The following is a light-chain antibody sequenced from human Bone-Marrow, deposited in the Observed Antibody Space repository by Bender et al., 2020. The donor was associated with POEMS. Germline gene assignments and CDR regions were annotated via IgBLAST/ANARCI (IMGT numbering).Light chain of an antibody. CDR1: SSDVGNYNL. Sequence: QSALSQPASVSGSPGQSITIACTGTSSDVGNYNLVSWYQQHPGKAPKLMIYDVSSRPSGVSNRFSGSKSDNTASLTISGLQAEDEADYYCGSYTSSSPYVFGTGTKVTVL. CDR2: DVS. V-gene: IGLV2-14*02. J-gene: IGLJ1*01. CDR3: GSYTSSSPYV.